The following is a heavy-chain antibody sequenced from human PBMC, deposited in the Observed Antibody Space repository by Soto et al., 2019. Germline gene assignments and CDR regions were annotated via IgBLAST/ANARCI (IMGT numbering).Heavy chain of an antibody. CDR2: INPNSGTT. CDR1: GYTFTGYY. CDR3: AREGYRFWDY. Sequence: ASVKVSCKASGYTFTGYYMHWVRQAPGQGLEWMGWINPNSGTTDFAQKFQGRVTMTRDTSISTAYMELSRLRSDDTAVYYCAREGYRFWDYWGQGTLVTVSS. V-gene: IGHV1-2*02. D-gene: IGHD3-3*01. J-gene: IGHJ4*02.